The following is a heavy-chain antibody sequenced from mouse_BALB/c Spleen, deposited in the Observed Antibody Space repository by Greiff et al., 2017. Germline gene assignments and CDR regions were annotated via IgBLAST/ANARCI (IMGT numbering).Heavy chain of an antibody. CDR3: ATHYYGYTWFAY. D-gene: IGHD1-2*01. CDR1: GYAFTNYL. V-gene: IGHV1-54*03. J-gene: IGHJ3*01. CDR2: INPGSGGT. Sequence: VQLQQSGAELVRPGTSVKVSCKASGYAFTNYLIEWVKQRPGQGLEWIGVINPGSGGTNYNEKFKGKATLTADKSSSTAYMQLSSLTSDDSAVYFCATHYYGYTWFAYWGQGTLVTVSA.